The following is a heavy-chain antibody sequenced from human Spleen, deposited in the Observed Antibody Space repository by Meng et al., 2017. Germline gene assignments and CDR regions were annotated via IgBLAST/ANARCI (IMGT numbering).Heavy chain of an antibody. CDR1: GFTFDDYA. D-gene: IGHD3-16*01. J-gene: IGHJ3*02. V-gene: IGHV3-7*01. Sequence: GESLKISCAASGFTFDDYAMHWVRQAPGKGLEWVANIKQDGSEKYYVDSVKGRFTISRDNAKNSLYLQMNSLRAEDTAVYYCARDSLKRGGVSDIWGQGTMVTVSS. CDR2: IKQDGSEK. CDR3: ARDSLKRGGVSDI.